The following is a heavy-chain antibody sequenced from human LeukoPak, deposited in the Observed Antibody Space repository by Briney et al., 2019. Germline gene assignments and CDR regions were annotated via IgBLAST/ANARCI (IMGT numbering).Heavy chain of an antibody. CDR3: AKVRATYYDILTGYYFDY. D-gene: IGHD3-9*01. Sequence: GGSLRLSCAASGFTFRSYAMSWVRQAPGKGLEWVSAISGSGGSTYYADSVKGRFTISRDNSKNTLYLQMNSLRAEDTAVYYCAKVRATYYDILTGYYFDYWGQGTLVTVSS. J-gene: IGHJ4*02. CDR2: ISGSGGST. CDR1: GFTFRSYA. V-gene: IGHV3-23*01.